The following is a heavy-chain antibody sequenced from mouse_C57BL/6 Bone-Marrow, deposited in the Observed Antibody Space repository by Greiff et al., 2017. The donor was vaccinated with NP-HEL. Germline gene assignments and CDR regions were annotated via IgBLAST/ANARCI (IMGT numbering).Heavy chain of an antibody. Sequence: VHLVESGAELAKPGASVKLSCKASGYTFTSYWMHWVKQRPGQGLEWIGYINPSSGYTKYNQKFKDKATLTADKSSSTAYMQLSSLTYEDSAVYYCASPLYGSRAWFAYWGQGTLVTVSA. V-gene: IGHV1-7*01. CDR3: ASPLYGSRAWFAY. J-gene: IGHJ3*01. D-gene: IGHD1-1*01. CDR1: GYTFTSYW. CDR2: INPSSGYT.